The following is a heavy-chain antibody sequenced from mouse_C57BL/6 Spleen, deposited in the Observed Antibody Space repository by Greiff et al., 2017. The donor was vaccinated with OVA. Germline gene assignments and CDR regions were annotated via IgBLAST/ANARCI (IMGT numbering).Heavy chain of an antibody. CDR1: GYTFTSYG. CDR2: IYPRSCNT. J-gene: IGHJ1*03. V-gene: IGHV1-81*01. CDR3: ARWGGYYGSSYDWYFDV. Sequence: QVQLQQSGAELARPGASVKLSCKASGYTFTSYGISWVKQRTGQGLEWIGEIYPRSCNTYYNEKFKGKATLTADKSSSTAYMELRSLTSEDSAVYCCARWGGYYGSSYDWYFDVWGTGTTVTVSS. D-gene: IGHD1-1*01.